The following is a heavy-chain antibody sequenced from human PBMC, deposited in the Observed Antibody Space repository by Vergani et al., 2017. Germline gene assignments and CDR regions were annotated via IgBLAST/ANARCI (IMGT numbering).Heavy chain of an antibody. D-gene: IGHD4-17*01. V-gene: IGHV3-23*04. CDR3: AKGLGYGEHLWYFDL. CDR1: GFTFSSYA. J-gene: IGHJ2*01. Sequence: VQLVESGGGVVQPGRSLRLSCAASGFTFSSYAMSWVRQAPGKGLEWVSAISGSGGSTYYADSVKGRFTISRDNSKNTLYLQMNSLRAEDTAVYYCAKGLGYGEHLWYFDLWGRGTLVTVSS. CDR2: ISGSGGST.